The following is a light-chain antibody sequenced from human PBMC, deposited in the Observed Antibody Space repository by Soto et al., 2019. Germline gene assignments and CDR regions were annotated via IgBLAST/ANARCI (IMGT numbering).Light chain of an antibody. CDR3: VLYVGSGIWV. V-gene: IGLV8-61*01. CDR2: GTK. Sequence: QAVVTQEPSFSVSPGGTVTLTCGLSSGSVSTSHFPNWYQQTPGQPPRTLIYGTKTRSSGVPDRFSGSILGSRAALTITWAQADDESDYYCVLYVGSGIWVFGGGTKLTVL. CDR1: SGSVSTSHF. J-gene: IGLJ3*02.